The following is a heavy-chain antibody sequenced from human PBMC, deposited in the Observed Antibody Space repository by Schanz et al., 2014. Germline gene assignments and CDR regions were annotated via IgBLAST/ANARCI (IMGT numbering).Heavy chain of an antibody. J-gene: IGHJ4*02. CDR3: ARDRDQWDGNYLDY. Sequence: QVQLVQSGGEVKTPGASVKVSCKASRYPFTAYYMHWVRQAPGQGLEWMGRINPNSGDTNFAQKFQGRVTMTTDTSTSTVYMELRSLTSDDSAVYYCARDRDQWDGNYLDYWGQGTLVTVSS. CDR2: INPNSGDT. D-gene: IGHD1-26*01. CDR1: RYPFTAYY. V-gene: IGHV1-2*06.